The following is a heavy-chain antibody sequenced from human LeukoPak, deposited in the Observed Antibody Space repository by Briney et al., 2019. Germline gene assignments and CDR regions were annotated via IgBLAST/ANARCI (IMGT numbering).Heavy chain of an antibody. CDR2: INTDGSST. CDR1: GFSFSSYA. J-gene: IGHJ3*02. Sequence: PGGSLRLSCATSGFSFSSYAMSWVRQAPGKGLVWVSRINTDGSSTNYADSVKGRFTVSRDNAKNTLYLQMNSLRAEDTAVYYCARVIGWDEPFDIWGQGTMVTVSS. V-gene: IGHV3-74*01. D-gene: IGHD1-26*01. CDR3: ARVIGWDEPFDI.